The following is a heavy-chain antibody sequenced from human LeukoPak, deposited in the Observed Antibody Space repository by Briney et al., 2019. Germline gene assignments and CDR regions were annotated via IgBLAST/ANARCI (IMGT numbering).Heavy chain of an antibody. CDR3: AKDDHAGIAAAGGGSPGEAFDI. D-gene: IGHD6-13*01. J-gene: IGHJ3*02. CDR1: GFTFANYA. Sequence: GGSLRLSCAASGFTFANYAMSWVRQGPGKGLEWVSTISGSGGSTYYADSVKGRFTISRDNSKNTLYLQMNSLRAEDTAVYYCAKDDHAGIAAAGGGSPGEAFDIWGQGTMVTVSS. V-gene: IGHV3-23*01. CDR2: ISGSGGST.